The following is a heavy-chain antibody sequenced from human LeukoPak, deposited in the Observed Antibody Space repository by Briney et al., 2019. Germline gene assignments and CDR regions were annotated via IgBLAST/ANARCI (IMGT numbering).Heavy chain of an antibody. D-gene: IGHD3-10*01. CDR2: INEHGSIT. Sequence: SLRLSCTASGFTFSSNWMHWVRQGPGKGLVWVARINEHGSITDYADSVKDRFTVSRDNAWNTLYLQMNSLRAEDTAVYYCARDVAGSGSLWGQGTLITVSS. CDR3: ARDVAGSGSL. V-gene: IGHV3-74*01. J-gene: IGHJ4*02. CDR1: GFTFSSNW.